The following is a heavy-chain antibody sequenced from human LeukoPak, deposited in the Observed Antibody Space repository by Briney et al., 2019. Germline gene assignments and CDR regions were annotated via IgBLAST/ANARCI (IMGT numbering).Heavy chain of an antibody. CDR3: AKDQKHYYYYYGMDV. CDR2: ISNTGGTI. J-gene: IGHJ6*02. V-gene: IGHV3-23*01. Sequence: GGSLRLSCVASGFSLRNYAMNWVRQAPGKGLEWVSVISNTGGTIYYADSVKGRFTISRDNSKNTLYLQMNSLRAEDTAVYYCAKDQKHYYYYYGMDVWGQGTTVTVSS. CDR1: GFSLRNYA.